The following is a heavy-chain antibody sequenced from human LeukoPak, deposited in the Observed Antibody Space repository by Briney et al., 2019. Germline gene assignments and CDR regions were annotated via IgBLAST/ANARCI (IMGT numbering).Heavy chain of an antibody. D-gene: IGHD6-6*01. CDR1: GFTFSSYA. CDR3: AKDRSYSSSSFGDFDY. J-gene: IGHJ4*02. V-gene: IGHV3-23*01. CDR2: ISGSGGST. Sequence: GGSLRLSCAASGFTFSSYAMSWVRQAPGKGLEWVSAISGSGGSTYYADSVKGRFTISRDNSKNTLYLQMSSLRAEDTAVYYCAKDRSYSSSSFGDFDYWGQGTLVTVSS.